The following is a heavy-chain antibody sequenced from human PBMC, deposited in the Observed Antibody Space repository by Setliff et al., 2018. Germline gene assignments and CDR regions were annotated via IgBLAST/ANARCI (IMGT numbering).Heavy chain of an antibody. V-gene: IGHV3-7*01. CDR2: INPHGSEK. CDR1: GLSYSNYW. J-gene: IGHJ6*03. Sequence: GGSLRLSCTASGLSYSNYWVSWVRQAPGKGLEWLASINPHGSEKYYADSVKGRFTISRDNAKNTLYLQMNGLRGEDTAVYFCASIDWGENFYNMDVWGKGTTVTVSS. CDR3: ASIDWGENFYNMDV. D-gene: IGHD7-27*01.